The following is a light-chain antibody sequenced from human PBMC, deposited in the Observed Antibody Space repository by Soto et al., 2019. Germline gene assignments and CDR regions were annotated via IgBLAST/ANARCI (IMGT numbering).Light chain of an antibody. CDR1: NSDIGTYNF. V-gene: IGLV2-11*01. CDR3: CSYAGSYTFV. J-gene: IGLJ3*02. CDR2: DVT. Sequence: QTVLTQPRSVAGSPGQSVTFSCFGTNSDIGTYNFVSWYRQYPGKAPHLMVYDVTKRPSGVPDRFSGSKSGNTASLTISGLQADNQADYYCCSYAGSYTFVFGGETNVTVL.